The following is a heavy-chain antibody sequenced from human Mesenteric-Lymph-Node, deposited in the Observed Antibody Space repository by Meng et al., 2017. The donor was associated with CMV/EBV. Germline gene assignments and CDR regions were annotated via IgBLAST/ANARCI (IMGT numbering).Heavy chain of an antibody. CDR1: GGSISSSSYY. CDR2: IYYSGST. Sequence: QLQLQESGPGLVKPSENLSLTCTLSGGSISSSSYYWGWIRQPPGKGLEWIGSIYYSGSTYYNPSLKSRVTISVDTSKNQFSLKLSSVTAADTAVYYCARPHYYGSGSSPWFDPWGQGTLVTVSS. D-gene: IGHD3-10*01. J-gene: IGHJ5*02. CDR3: ARPHYYGSGSSPWFDP. V-gene: IGHV4-39*01.